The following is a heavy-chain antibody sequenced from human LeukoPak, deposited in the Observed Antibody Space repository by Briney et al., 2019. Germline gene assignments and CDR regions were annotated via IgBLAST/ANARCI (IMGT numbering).Heavy chain of an antibody. CDR2: INGRGIST. D-gene: IGHD3-22*01. CDR3: AREAYYDCSGSLDY. Sequence: GGSLRLSCAASGFTFTTYAMSWVRQAPGKGLAWVSCINGRGISTYYADSVKGRFTISRDNSKNTLYLQMSSLRADDTAIYYCAREAYYDCSGSLDYWGQRTLVTVSS. V-gene: IGHV3-23*01. J-gene: IGHJ4*02. CDR1: GFTFTTYA.